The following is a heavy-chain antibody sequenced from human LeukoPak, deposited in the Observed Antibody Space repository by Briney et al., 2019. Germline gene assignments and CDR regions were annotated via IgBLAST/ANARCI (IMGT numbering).Heavy chain of an antibody. Sequence: SETLSLTCADSGGSLSSGGYSWSWIRQPPGTGLEWLGYIYHSGSTYYNPSLKSRVTISVDRSKNQFSLKLSSVTAADTAVYYCASLYCSGGSCHDYWGQGTLVTVSS. CDR3: ASLYCSGGSCHDY. CDR1: GGSLSSGGYS. J-gene: IGHJ4*02. CDR2: IYHSGST. D-gene: IGHD2-15*01. V-gene: IGHV4-30-2*01.